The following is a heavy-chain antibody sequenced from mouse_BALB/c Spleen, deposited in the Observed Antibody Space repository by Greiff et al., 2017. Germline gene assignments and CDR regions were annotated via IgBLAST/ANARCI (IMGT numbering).Heavy chain of an antibody. Sequence: EVQLQESGPELVKPGASVKISCKASGYTFTDYNMHWVKQSHGKSLEWIGYIYPYNGGTGYNQKFKSKATLTVDNSSSTAYMELRSLTSEDSAVYYCAKLGRGVNFDYWGQGTTLTVSS. CDR2: IYPYNGGT. CDR3: AKLGRGVNFDY. D-gene: IGHD4-1*01. V-gene: IGHV1S29*02. CDR1: GYTFTDYN. J-gene: IGHJ2*01.